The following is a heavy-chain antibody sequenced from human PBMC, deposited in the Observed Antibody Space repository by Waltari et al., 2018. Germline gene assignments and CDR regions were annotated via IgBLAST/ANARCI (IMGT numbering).Heavy chain of an antibody. J-gene: IGHJ3*02. V-gene: IGHV3-7*01. Sequence: EVQLVESVGGLVQPGGSLRLSCEASGFTFSTDWMDWVRKAPGKGLQWVNNINQDGGEKYYLDSVKGRFTISRDNAKKSVYLEMNSLRAEDTAIYYCSKRLDIWGRGTMVAVSS. CDR2: INQDGGEK. CDR1: GFTFSTDW. CDR3: SKRLDI.